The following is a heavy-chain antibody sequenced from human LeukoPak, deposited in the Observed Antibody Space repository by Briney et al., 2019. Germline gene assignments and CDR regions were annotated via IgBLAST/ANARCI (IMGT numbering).Heavy chain of an antibody. CDR3: ARDSGTTGEVKFDP. CDR2: MYHTGST. V-gene: IGHV4-38-2*02. Sequence: ASETLSLTCTVSGYSMSSGYYWGWIRQPPERGLEWIGSMYHTGSTYYNPSLKSRVTIVDTSKNQFYLKLSSVTAADTAVYYCARDSGTTGEVKFDPWGQGTLVTVSS. J-gene: IGHJ5*02. D-gene: IGHD3-10*01. CDR1: GYSMSSGYY.